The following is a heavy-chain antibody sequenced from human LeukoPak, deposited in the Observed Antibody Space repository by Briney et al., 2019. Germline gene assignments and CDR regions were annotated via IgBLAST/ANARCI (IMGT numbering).Heavy chain of an antibody. CDR2: INPNGGGT. V-gene: IGHV1-2*02. J-gene: IGHJ4*02. CDR1: GYTFTGYY. Sequence: ASVKVSCKASGYTFTGYYMHWVRQAPGQGLEWMGWINPNGGGTNYAQKFQGRVTMTRDTSISTAYMELSRLRSDDTAVYYCARGYRYYDSSGYFDTFDYWGQGTLVTVSS. CDR3: ARGYRYYDSSGYFDTFDY. D-gene: IGHD3-22*01.